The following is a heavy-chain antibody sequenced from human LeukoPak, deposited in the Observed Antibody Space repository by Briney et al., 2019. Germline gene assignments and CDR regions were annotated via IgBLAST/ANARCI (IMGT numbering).Heavy chain of an antibody. J-gene: IGHJ4*02. Sequence: PGGSLRLSCAASGFTFSSYEVNWVRQAPGKGLEWVSYISSSGSTIYYADSVKGRFTISRDNAKNSLYLQMNSLRAEDTAVYYCASGHIVVVPAAIAQDYWGQGTLVTVSS. CDR2: ISSSGSTI. V-gene: IGHV3-48*03. CDR3: ASGHIVVVPAAIAQDY. D-gene: IGHD2-2*01. CDR1: GFTFSSYE.